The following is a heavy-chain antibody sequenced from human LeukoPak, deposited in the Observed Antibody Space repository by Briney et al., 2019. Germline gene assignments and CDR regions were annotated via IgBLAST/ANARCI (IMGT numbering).Heavy chain of an antibody. Sequence: PSETLSLTCTVSGGSISSYYWSWIRQPPGKGLEWIGYIYYSGSTNYNPSLKSRVTISVDTSKNQFSLKPSSVTAADTAVYYCAREVYSNYVYYFDYWGQGTLVTVSS. CDR1: GGSISSYY. CDR2: IYYSGST. CDR3: AREVYSNYVYYFDY. J-gene: IGHJ4*02. V-gene: IGHV4-59*01. D-gene: IGHD4-11*01.